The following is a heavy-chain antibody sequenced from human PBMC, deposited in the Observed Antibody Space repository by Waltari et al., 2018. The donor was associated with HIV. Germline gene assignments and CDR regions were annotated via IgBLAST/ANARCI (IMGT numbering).Heavy chain of an antibody. CDR2: TFYRSEWRF. V-gene: IGHV6-1*01. J-gene: IGHJ4*03. Sequence: QVRLQQSGPGVMKTSQTLSPTCDVSSDSLSSTTAAWNWVRWSPSRGLEWLGKTFYRSEWRFDYATPLKGRLSISVDIPKNQFSLHLTSLTTEDTATYYCVRDSFGFDIWGQGT. CDR1: SDSLSSTTAA. D-gene: IGHD3-10*01. CDR3: VRDSFGFDI.